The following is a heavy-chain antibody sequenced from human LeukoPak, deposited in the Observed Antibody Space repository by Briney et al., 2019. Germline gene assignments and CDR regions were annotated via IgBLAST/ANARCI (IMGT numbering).Heavy chain of an antibody. D-gene: IGHD2-21*01. V-gene: IGHV3-66*02. J-gene: IGHJ4*02. CDR1: GFTVSSNY. CDR3: AASLFVDWIGY. Sequence: GGSLRLSCAASGFTVSSNYMSWVRQAPGKGLKWVSVIYSGGSTYYADSVKGRFTISRDNSKNTLYLQMNSLRAEDTAVYYCAASLFVDWIGYWGQGTLVTVSS. CDR2: IYSGGST.